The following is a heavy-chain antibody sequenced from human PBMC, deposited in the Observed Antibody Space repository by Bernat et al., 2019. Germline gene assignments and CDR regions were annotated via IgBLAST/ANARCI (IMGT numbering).Heavy chain of an antibody. V-gene: IGHV4-30-4*01. Sequence: QVQLQESGPGLVKPSQTLSLTCTVSGGSISSGDYYWGWIRQPPGKGLEWIGYIYYSGSTYYNPSLKSRVTISVDTSKNQFSLKLSSVTAADTAVYYCARVPLWFGELGLVDYWGQGTLVTVSS. CDR3: ARVPLWFGELGLVDY. J-gene: IGHJ4*02. D-gene: IGHD3-10*01. CDR2: IYYSGST. CDR1: GGSISSGDYY.